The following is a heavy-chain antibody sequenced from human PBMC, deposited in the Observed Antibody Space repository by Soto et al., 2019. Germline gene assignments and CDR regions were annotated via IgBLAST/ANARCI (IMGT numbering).Heavy chain of an antibody. CDR1: GFTFSDYY. CDR2: ISSSGSTI. Sequence: GGSLRLSCAASGFTFSDYYMSWIRQAPGKGLEWVSYISSSGSTIYYADSVKGRFTISRDNAKNSLYLQMNSLRAEDTAVYYCARGQQADYYYYYYMDVWGKGTTVTVSS. CDR3: ARGQQADYYYYYYMDV. V-gene: IGHV3-11*01. D-gene: IGHD6-13*01. J-gene: IGHJ6*03.